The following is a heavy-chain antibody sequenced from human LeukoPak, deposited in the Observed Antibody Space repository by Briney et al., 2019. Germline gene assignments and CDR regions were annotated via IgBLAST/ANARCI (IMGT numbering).Heavy chain of an antibody. Sequence: PSETLSLTCTVSGGSISSYYWSWIRQPAGKGLEWIGRIYTSGSTNYNPSLKSRVTMSVDTSKNQFSLKLSSVTAADTAVYYCARVSYCSSASCYQYFDYWGQGTLVTVSS. CDR1: GGSISSYY. CDR2: IYTSGST. V-gene: IGHV4-4*07. D-gene: IGHD2-2*01. J-gene: IGHJ4*02. CDR3: ARVSYCSSASCYQYFDY.